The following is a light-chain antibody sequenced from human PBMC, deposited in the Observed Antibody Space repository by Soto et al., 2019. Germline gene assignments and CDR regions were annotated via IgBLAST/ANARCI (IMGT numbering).Light chain of an antibody. V-gene: IGKV2-28*01. CDR2: LAS. CDR3: MQPLDLPVT. J-gene: IGKJ5*01. CDR1: QSLLHTNAYHY. Sequence: ETLLTQLPLSLSVTPGEPASISGRSSQSLLHTNAYHYLDWYLQKPGQSPQLLIYLASYRASGVPDRFSGSGSGTEFTLRISRVEAENVGVYYCMQPLDLPVTFGQGTRLEIK.